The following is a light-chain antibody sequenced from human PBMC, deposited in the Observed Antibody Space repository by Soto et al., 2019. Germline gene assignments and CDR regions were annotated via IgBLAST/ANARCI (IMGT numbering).Light chain of an antibody. CDR2: LNSDGSH. J-gene: IGLJ3*02. Sequence: QPVLTQSPSASASLGASVKLTCTLSSGHSSYAIAWHQQQPGKGPRYLMRLNSDGSHSKGDGIPDRFSGSSSGAERYLTISSLQSEDEADYYCQTWGTGFWVFGGGTKVTVL. CDR1: SGHSSYA. V-gene: IGLV4-69*01. CDR3: QTWGTGFWV.